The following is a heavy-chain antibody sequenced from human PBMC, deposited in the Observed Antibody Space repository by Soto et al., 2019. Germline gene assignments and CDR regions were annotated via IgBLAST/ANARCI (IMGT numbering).Heavy chain of an antibody. CDR3: AKTNFQWLVREPAFDL. J-gene: IGHJ3*01. Sequence: QVQLVESGGGVVQPGRSLRLSCAASGFTFSSYGMHWVRQAPGKGLEWVAVISYDGSNKYYADSVKGRFTISRDNSKNTLYLQMNSLRAEDTAVYYCAKTNFQWLVREPAFDLWGQGTMVTVSS. D-gene: IGHD6-19*01. CDR2: ISYDGSNK. V-gene: IGHV3-30*18. CDR1: GFTFSSYG.